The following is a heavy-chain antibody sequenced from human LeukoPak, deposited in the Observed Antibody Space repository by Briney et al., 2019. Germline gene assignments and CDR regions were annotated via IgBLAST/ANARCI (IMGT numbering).Heavy chain of an antibody. CDR2: VYPDDSDT. Sequence: GESLKISCKGSGYSFTTYWIGWVRQMPGKGLEWMGIVYPDDSDTRYSPSFQGQVTISADKSINTAYLHWSRLKTSDTAIYYCARRGLELRGDYDYYTDVWGKGTTVTVSS. CDR3: ARRGLELRGDYDYYTDV. J-gene: IGHJ6*03. CDR1: GYSFTTYW. D-gene: IGHD1-7*01. V-gene: IGHV5-51*01.